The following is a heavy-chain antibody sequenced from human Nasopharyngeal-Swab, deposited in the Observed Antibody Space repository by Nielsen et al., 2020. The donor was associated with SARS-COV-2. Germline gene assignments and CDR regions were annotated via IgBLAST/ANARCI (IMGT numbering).Heavy chain of an antibody. V-gene: IGHV3-30*02. Sequence: GGSLRLSCAASGFTFSSYGMHWVRQAPGKGLEWVAFIRYDGSNKYYADSVKGRFTISRDNSKNTLYLQMNSLRAEDTAVYYCARFSPPLYCNSPTCLATWFDPCGQGTLVTVSS. D-gene: IGHD2-2*01. CDR1: GFTFSSYG. CDR3: ARFSPPLYCNSPTCLATWFDP. CDR2: IRYDGSNK. J-gene: IGHJ5*02.